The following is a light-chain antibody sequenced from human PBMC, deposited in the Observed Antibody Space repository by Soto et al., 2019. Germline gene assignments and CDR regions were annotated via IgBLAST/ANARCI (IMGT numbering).Light chain of an antibody. V-gene: IGLV8-61*01. J-gene: IGLJ2*01. CDR3: VLYMGSGISV. CDR2: CTN. Sequence: QTVVTQEPSFSVSPGRTVTLTCGLSSGSVSTSYYPSWYQQTPGQAPRTLIYCTNTRSSGVPDRFSGSILGNKAALTITGAQADDESDYYCVLYMGSGISVFGGGTKLTVL. CDR1: SGSVSTSYY.